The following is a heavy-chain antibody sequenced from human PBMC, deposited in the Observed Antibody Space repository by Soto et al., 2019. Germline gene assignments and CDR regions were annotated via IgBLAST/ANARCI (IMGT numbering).Heavy chain of an antibody. CDR1: GFTFSSYG. Sequence: GGSLRLSCAASGFTFSSYGMHWFRQAPGKGLEWVAVIWYDGSNKYYADSVKGRFTISRDNSKNTLYLQMNSLRAEDTAVYYCARDKTEVGATNLDYWGQGTLVTVSS. J-gene: IGHJ4*02. CDR2: IWYDGSNK. D-gene: IGHD1-26*01. V-gene: IGHV3-33*01. CDR3: ARDKTEVGATNLDY.